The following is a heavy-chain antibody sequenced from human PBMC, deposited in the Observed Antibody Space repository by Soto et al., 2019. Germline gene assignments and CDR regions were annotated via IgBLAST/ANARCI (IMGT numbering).Heavy chain of an antibody. CDR1: GSSFSGYS. CDR2: IYPGDCDT. CDR3: ARPLDGSSTSFAFER. Sequence: PGGSLTLSCTGSGSSFSGYSIGWVRQMPGKGLEWMWIIYPGDCDTSYSPSFQGQVTISADKSISTAYLQWSSLKASDTAMYYCARPLDGSSTSFAFERWGNGKMGTV. V-gene: IGHV5-51*01. D-gene: IGHD3-10*01. J-gene: IGHJ3*02.